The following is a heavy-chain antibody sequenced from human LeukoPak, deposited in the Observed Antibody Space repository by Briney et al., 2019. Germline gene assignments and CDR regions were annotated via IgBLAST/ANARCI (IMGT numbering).Heavy chain of an antibody. D-gene: IGHD2-21*02. CDR3: AKGLFPTAYCGGDCYPDY. CDR2: ISGSGGST. CDR1: GFTFSSYA. V-gene: IGHV3-23*01. Sequence: GGSLRLSCAASGFTFSSYAMSWVRQAPGKGLEWVSAISGSGGSTYYADSVKGRFTFSRDNSKNTLYLQMNSLRAEDTAVYYCAKGLFPTAYCGGDCYPDYWGQGTLVTVSS. J-gene: IGHJ4*02.